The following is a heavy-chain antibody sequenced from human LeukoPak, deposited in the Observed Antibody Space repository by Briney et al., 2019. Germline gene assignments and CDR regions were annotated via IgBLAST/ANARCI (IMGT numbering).Heavy chain of an antibody. D-gene: IGHD2-15*01. CDR3: ARAVVVVGYYFDY. CDR2: IYCSGST. J-gene: IGHJ4*02. Sequence: SETLSLTCTVSGGSISSSSYYWGWIRQPPGKGLEWIGSIYCSGSTYYNPSLKSRVTISVDTSKNQFSLKLSSVTAADTAVYYCARAVVVVGYYFDYWGQGTLVTVSS. CDR1: GGSISSSSYY. V-gene: IGHV4-39*07.